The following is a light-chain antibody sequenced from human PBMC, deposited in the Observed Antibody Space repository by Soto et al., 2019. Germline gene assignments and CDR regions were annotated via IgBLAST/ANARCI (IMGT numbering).Light chain of an antibody. CDR1: SSDVGAYNY. CDR2: NVS. J-gene: IGLJ2*01. CDR3: SSYTSSSIVV. V-gene: IGLV2-14*03. Sequence: QSALTQPASVSGSPGQSITISCTGTSSDVGAYNYVSWYQQHPGKAPKLMIFNVSNRPSGVSNRFSGSKSGNTAFLTISGLQAEDEADYYCSSYTSSSIVVFGGGTKLTVL.